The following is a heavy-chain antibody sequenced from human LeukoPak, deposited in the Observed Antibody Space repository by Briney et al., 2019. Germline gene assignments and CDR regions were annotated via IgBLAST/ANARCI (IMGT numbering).Heavy chain of an antibody. D-gene: IGHD3-10*01. Sequence: PGGSLRLSCAASGFTFSSYAMSWVRQAPGKGLEWVSGISGSGGRTYYADSVKGRFTISRDNSKYTLYLQMKSLRAEDTAVYYCAKDTYVLRGYFDFWGQGTLVTVSS. J-gene: IGHJ4*02. CDR1: GFTFSSYA. V-gene: IGHV3-23*01. CDR3: AKDTYVLRGYFDF. CDR2: ISGSGGRT.